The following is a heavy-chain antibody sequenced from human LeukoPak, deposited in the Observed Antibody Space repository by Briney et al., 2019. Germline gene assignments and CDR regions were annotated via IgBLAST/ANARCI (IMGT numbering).Heavy chain of an antibody. CDR3: AREKGSY. CDR1: GYAFTSYY. V-gene: IGHV1-46*01. CDR2: VYPSAGAST. J-gene: IGHJ4*02. D-gene: IGHD2-15*01. Sequence: DSVTLSCKVSGYAFTSYYMHWVRQAPGQGLEWIGVVYPSAGASTRSTQQVQGRVTMTRDKSTSTVNVDPSSLTSTATAVCDRAREKGSYWGQGTLVTVSS.